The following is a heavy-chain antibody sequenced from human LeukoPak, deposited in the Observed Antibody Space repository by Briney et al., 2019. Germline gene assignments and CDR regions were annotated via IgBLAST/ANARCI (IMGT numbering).Heavy chain of an antibody. Sequence: PGRSLRLSCAASGFTFDDYAMHWVRQAPGKGLEWVSGISWNSGSIGYADSVKGRFTISRDNAKNSLYLQMNSLRAEDTAVYYCARDRSSSWYSTHLDYWGQGTLVTVSS. J-gene: IGHJ4*02. CDR3: ARDRSSSWYSTHLDY. CDR2: ISWNSGSI. V-gene: IGHV3-9*01. CDR1: GFTFDDYA. D-gene: IGHD6-13*01.